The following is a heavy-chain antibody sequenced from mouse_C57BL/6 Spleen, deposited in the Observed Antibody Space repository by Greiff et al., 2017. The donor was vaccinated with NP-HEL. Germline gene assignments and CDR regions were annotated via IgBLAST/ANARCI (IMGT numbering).Heavy chain of an antibody. CDR1: GYTFTSYW. D-gene: IGHD1-1*01. CDR2: IYPGSGST. V-gene: IGHV1-55*01. Sequence: VQLQQPGAELVEPGASVKMSCKASGYTFTSYWITWVKQRPGQGLEWIGDIYPGSGSTNYNEKFKSKATLTVDTSSSTAYMQLSSLTSEDSAVYYCAREDITTVVDYWGQGTTLTVSS. CDR3: AREDITTVVDY. J-gene: IGHJ2*01.